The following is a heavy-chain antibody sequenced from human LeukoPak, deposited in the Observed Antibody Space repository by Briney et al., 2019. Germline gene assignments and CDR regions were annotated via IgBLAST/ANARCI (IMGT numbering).Heavy chain of an antibody. CDR1: GYTFTSYD. CDR3: ARGKVPGGLIAAAGIHFDY. V-gene: IGHV1-8*01. D-gene: IGHD6-13*01. CDR2: MNPNSGNT. J-gene: IGHJ4*02. Sequence: GASVKVSCKASGYTFTSYDINWVRQATGQGLEWMGWMNPNSGNTGYAQKFQGRLTMTADESTTTGYIELHSLRSEDTAVYYCARGKVPGGLIAAAGIHFDYWGQGTLVTVSS.